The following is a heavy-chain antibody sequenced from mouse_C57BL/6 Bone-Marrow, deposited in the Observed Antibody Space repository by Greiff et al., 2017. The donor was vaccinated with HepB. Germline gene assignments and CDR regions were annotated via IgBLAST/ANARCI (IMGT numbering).Heavy chain of an antibody. J-gene: IGHJ4*01. V-gene: IGHV2-5*01. Sequence: QVQLQQSGPGLVQPSHSLSITCTVSGFSFTNYDVHWVRQSPGKGLEWLGVIWRGGSTGYNAAFMSRLSMTKDNSKSQASFKMNSLQADDTAIYYCVKGGGSSDRAMDYGGQGTSVTVSA. D-gene: IGHD1-1*01. CDR2: IWRGGST. CDR3: VKGGGSSDRAMDY. CDR1: GFSFTNYD.